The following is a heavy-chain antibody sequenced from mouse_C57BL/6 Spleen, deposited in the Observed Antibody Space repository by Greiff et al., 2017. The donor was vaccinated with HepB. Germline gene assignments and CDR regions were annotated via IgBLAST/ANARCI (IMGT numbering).Heavy chain of an antibody. CDR2: ISDGGSYT. CDR1: GFTFSSYA. V-gene: IGHV5-4*01. CDR3: ARDRITTVEGFAY. Sequence: EVKLVESGGGLVKPGGSLKLSCAASGFTFSSYAMSWVRQTPEKRLEWVATISDGGSYTYYPDNVKGRFTISRDNAKNNLYLQMSHLKSEDTAMYYCARDRITTVEGFAYWGQGTLVTVSA. D-gene: IGHD1-1*01. J-gene: IGHJ3*01.